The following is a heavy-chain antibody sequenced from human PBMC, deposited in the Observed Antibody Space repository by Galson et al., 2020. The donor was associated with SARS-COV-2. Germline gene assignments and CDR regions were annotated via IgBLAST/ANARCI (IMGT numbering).Heavy chain of an antibody. V-gene: IGHV1-2*02. J-gene: IGHJ5*02. CDR3: ARDKTGTADNYFDP. CDR1: GYTFTKYY. CDR2: ISPNSGGT. Sequence: GESQKISCEASGYTFTKYYIHWVRQAPGQGLEWMGWISPNSGGTNFAQKFQGRVTLTRDTSTATAFMELSRLRFDDTAIYYCARDKTGTADNYFDPWGQGTLITVSS. D-gene: IGHD1-1*01.